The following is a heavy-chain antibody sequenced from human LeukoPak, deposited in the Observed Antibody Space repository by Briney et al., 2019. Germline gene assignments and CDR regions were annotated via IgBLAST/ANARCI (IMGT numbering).Heavy chain of an antibody. CDR3: ARGVWAGDAFDI. J-gene: IGHJ3*02. CDR1: GGSISSYY. Sequence: SETLSLTYTASGGSISSYYWSWIRQPPGKGLEWIGYIYYSGSTNYNPSLKSRVTISVDTSKNQFSLKLSSVTAADTAVYYCARGVWAGDAFDIWGQGTMVTVS. D-gene: IGHD7-27*01. V-gene: IGHV4-59*01. CDR2: IYYSGST.